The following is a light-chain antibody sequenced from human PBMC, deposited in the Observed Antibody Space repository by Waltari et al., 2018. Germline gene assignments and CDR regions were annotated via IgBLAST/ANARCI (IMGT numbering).Light chain of an antibody. CDR3: QQYYSIPPVT. CDR1: QTITNS. V-gene: IGKV1-NL1*01. Sequence: CRASQTITNSLAWYQQKPGKAPKLRLYAASTLESGVPSRFSGSGSGTDYTHTISSLQPEDVATDYCQQYYSIPPVTFGPGTRVDFK. CDR2: AAS. J-gene: IGKJ3*01.